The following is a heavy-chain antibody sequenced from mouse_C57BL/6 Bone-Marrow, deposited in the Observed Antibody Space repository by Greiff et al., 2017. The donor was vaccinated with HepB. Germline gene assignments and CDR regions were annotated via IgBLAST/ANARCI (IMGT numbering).Heavy chain of an antibody. J-gene: IGHJ3*01. V-gene: IGHV1-64*01. D-gene: IGHD2-2*01. CDR3: AGGYRYYGYDGFAY. CDR2: IHPNSGST. Sequence: VKLQQPGAELVKPGASVKLSCKASGYTFTSYWMHWVKQRPGQGLEWIGMIHPNSGSTNYNEKFKSKATLTVDKSSSTAYMQLSSLTSEDSAVYYCAGGYRYYGYDGFAYWGQGTLVTVSA. CDR1: GYTFTSYW.